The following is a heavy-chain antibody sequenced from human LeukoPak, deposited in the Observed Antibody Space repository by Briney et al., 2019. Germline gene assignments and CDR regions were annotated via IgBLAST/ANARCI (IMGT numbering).Heavy chain of an antibody. V-gene: IGHV1-69*13. J-gene: IGHJ4*02. CDR1: GGTFSSYA. CDR2: IIPIFGTA. Sequence: GASVKVSCKASGGTFSSYAISWVRQAPGQGLEWMGGIIPIFGTANYAQKFQGRVTITADESTSIAYMELSSLRSEDTAVYYCATGSGHCSGGSCYPHFDYWGQGTLVTVSS. D-gene: IGHD2-15*01. CDR3: ATGSGHCSGGSCYPHFDY.